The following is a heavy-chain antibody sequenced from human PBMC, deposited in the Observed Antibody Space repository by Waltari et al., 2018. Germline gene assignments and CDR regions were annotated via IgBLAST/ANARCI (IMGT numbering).Heavy chain of an antibody. CDR3: ARGYRKAFDI. D-gene: IGHD5-12*01. CDR1: GFTFRDFS. J-gene: IGHJ3*02. Sequence: EVQLVESGGGLVQPGGSLRLSGAAAGFTFRDFSMNSVRQAPGKGLEWVSYIYSTGSTIYYADSVKGRFTISRDNAQNSLYLQMNSLRADDTAVYYCARGYRKAFDIWGQGTMVTVSS. CDR2: IYSTGSTI. V-gene: IGHV3-48*04.